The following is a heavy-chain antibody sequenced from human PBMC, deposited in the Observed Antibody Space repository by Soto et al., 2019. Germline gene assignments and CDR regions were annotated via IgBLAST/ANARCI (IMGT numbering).Heavy chain of an antibody. D-gene: IGHD6-13*01. V-gene: IGHV4-59*01. CDR2: IYYSGST. Sequence: KPSETLSLTCTVSGGSISSYYWSWIRQPPGKGLEWIGYIYYSGSTNYNPSLKSRVTISVDTSKNQFSLKLSSVTAADTAVYYCARDLGIAARRYFDYWGQGTLVTVSS. CDR1: GGSISSYY. J-gene: IGHJ4*02. CDR3: ARDLGIAARRYFDY.